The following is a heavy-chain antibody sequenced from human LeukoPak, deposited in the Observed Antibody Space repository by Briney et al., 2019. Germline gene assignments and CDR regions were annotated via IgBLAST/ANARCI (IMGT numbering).Heavy chain of an antibody. D-gene: IGHD5-24*01. CDR2: ISYDGSNK. CDR1: GFTFSSYA. V-gene: IGHV3-30*04. CDR3: ARIEMATIHYFDY. Sequence: GRSLRLSCAASGFTFSSYAMHWVRQAPGKGLEWVAVISYDGSNKYYADSVKGRFTISRDNSRNTLYLQMNSLRAEDTAVYYCARIEMATIHYFDYWGQGTLVTVSS. J-gene: IGHJ4*02.